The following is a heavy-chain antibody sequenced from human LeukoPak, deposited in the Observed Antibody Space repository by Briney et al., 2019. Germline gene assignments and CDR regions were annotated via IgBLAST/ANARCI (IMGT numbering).Heavy chain of an antibody. Sequence: SETLSLTCTVSGGSISSYYWSWIRQPPGKGLEWIGYIYYSGSTNYNPSLKSPNYNPSLKSRVTISVDRSKNQFSLKLSSVTAADTAVYYCARELELRYWGQGTLVTVSS. V-gene: IGHV4-59*12. CDR1: GGSISSYY. J-gene: IGHJ4*02. CDR2: IYYSGSTNYNPSLKSP. D-gene: IGHD1-7*01. CDR3: ARELELRY.